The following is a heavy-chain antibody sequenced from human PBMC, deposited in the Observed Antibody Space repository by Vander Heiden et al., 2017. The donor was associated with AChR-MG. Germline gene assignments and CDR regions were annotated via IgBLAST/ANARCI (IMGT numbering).Heavy chain of an antibody. V-gene: IGHV5-51*01. J-gene: IGHJ4*02. CDR3: ARHLRAKPFDY. CDR1: GYIFTNYR. Sequence: EVQLVQSGAEVKKPGESLTLSRKGSGYIFTNYRIGWGRQMPGKGLEWMGIIYPGDSDSRYSPSFQGQVTISADKSISTAYLQWSSLKASDTAMYYCARHLRAKPFDYWGQGTLLTVSS. D-gene: IGHD1-26*01. CDR2: IYPGDSDS.